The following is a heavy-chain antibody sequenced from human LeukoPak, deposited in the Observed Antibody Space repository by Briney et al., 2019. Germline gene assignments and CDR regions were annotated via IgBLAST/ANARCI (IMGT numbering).Heavy chain of an antibody. V-gene: IGHV3-23*01. J-gene: IGHJ4*02. CDR1: VVTLRIYA. CDR3: AKDSSVPYGITE. D-gene: IGHD4-17*01. Sequence: PGGALRLSCAASVVTLRIYAMSWVRDAPQKGVECVSVISPSDGNTFYADSVKGRFTISRDNPKNTLSLQMNSLRAEDTALYYCAKDSSVPYGITEWGQGTLVTVSS. CDR2: ISPSDGNT.